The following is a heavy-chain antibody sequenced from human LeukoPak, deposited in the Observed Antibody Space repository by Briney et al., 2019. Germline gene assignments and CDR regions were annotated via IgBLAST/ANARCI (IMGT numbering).Heavy chain of an antibody. CDR2: IKQEGSEK. V-gene: IGHV3-7*01. CDR3: AREIAQQLDY. Sequence: GGSLRLSCAASGFPFSNYWMNWVRLAPGKGLEWVANIKQEGSEKYYVDSVKGRFIISRDDAKNSLLLQMNSLRVEDTAVYYCAREIAQQLDYWGQGTLVTVSA. D-gene: IGHD6-13*01. CDR1: GFPFSNYW. J-gene: IGHJ4*02.